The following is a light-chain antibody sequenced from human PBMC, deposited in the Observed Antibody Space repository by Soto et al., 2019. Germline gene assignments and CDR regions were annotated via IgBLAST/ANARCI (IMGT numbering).Light chain of an antibody. CDR3: QQYNIWPRA. Sequence: VVTQSPATLSVSPGERATLSCRASQSVSSNLAWYQQKPGQAPRLLIYGASTRATGIPARFSGSVSGTEFTLTISSLQSEDFAVYYCQQYNIWPRAFGQGTKVEIK. J-gene: IGKJ1*01. CDR1: QSVSSN. CDR2: GAS. V-gene: IGKV3-15*01.